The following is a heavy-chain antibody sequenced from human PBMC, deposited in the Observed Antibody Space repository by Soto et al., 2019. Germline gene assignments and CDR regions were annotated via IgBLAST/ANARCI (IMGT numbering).Heavy chain of an antibody. Sequence: GDSVKVSCKASGYTFTSYDINWVRQATGQGLEWMGWMNPNSGNTGYAQKFQGRVTMTRNTSISTAYMELSSLRSEDTAVYYCARNYDFYSDFDYWGQGTLVTVSS. J-gene: IGHJ4*02. V-gene: IGHV1-8*01. CDR3: ARNYDFYSDFDY. CDR1: GYTFTSYD. CDR2: MNPNSGNT. D-gene: IGHD3-3*01.